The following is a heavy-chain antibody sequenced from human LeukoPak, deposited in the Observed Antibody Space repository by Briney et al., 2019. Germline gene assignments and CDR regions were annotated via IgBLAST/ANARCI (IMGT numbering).Heavy chain of an antibody. Sequence: GGSLRLSCAASGFNFSNYVMHWVRQAPGKGLEYVSIISSNGGSTTYANFVKGGFTISRDNSKNTLYLQMGSLRAEDMAVYYCARAEQYSYGPHGAFDVWGQGTMITVSS. V-gene: IGHV3-64*01. J-gene: IGHJ3*01. CDR1: GFNFSNYV. CDR3: ARAEQYSYGPHGAFDV. D-gene: IGHD5-18*01. CDR2: ISSNGGST.